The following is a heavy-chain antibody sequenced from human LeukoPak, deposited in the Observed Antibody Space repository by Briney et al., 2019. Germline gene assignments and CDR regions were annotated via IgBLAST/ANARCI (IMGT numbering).Heavy chain of an antibody. Sequence: ASVKVSCKASRYTFTSYYMHWVRQAPGQGLEWMGIINPSGGSTSYAQKFQGRVTMTRDTSTSTVYMELSSLRSEDTAVYYCARDRAYCGGDCYSDFDYWGQGTLVTVSS. CDR1: RYTFTSYY. CDR3: ARDRAYCGGDCYSDFDY. CDR2: INPSGGST. D-gene: IGHD2-21*02. J-gene: IGHJ4*02. V-gene: IGHV1-46*01.